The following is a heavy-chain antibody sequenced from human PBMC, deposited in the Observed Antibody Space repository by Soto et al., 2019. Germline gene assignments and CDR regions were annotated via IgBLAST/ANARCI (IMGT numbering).Heavy chain of an antibody. CDR3: ARADYGDDSGRTNWFDP. CDR2: ISPYNGNT. CDR1: GYTFTSYG. V-gene: IGHV1-18*01. Sequence: QVQLVQSGAEVKKPGASVKVSCKASGYTFTSYGISWVRQAPGQGLEWMGWISPYNGNTNYAQKLQGRVTMTTDTPTRTAYMELRSLRSGDTAVYYCARADYGDDSGRTNWFDPWGQGTLVTVSS. D-gene: IGHD4-17*01. J-gene: IGHJ5*02.